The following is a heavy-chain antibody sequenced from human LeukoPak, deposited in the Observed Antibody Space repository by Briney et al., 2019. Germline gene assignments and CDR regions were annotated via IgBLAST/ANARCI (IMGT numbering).Heavy chain of an antibody. J-gene: IGHJ4*02. D-gene: IGHD3-3*01. CDR3: ARLRITIFRVGEECDY. CDR2: ISAYNGNT. CDR1: GYTFTGYG. Sequence: GASVKVSCEASGYTFTGYGSSWVRQAPGQGLEWMGWISAYNGNTNYAQKLQGRVTMTTDTPTSTAYMKLRSLRSGDTAVYYCARLRITIFRVGEECDYWGQGTLVTVSS. V-gene: IGHV1-18*01.